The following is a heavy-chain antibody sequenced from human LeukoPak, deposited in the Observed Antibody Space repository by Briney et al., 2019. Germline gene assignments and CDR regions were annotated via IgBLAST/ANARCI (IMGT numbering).Heavy chain of an antibody. Sequence: GGSLRLSCAASGFTFTTYAMNCVRQAPGKGLEWVSSISSTGSYISYADSVKGRFTISRDNAKNSLYLQINSLRAEDTPVYYCARDSYGDYFYDYWGQGTLVTVSS. CDR2: ISSTGSYI. V-gene: IGHV3-21*01. J-gene: IGHJ4*02. CDR1: GFTFTTYA. D-gene: IGHD4-17*01. CDR3: ARDSYGDYFYDY.